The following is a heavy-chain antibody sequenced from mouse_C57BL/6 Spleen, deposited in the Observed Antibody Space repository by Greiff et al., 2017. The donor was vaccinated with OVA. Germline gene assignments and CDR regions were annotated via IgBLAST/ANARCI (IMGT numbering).Heavy chain of an antibody. CDR3: AREGGYYEARFAY. CDR1: GYTFTSYW. Sequence: QVQLQQPGAELVRPGSSVKLSCKASGYTFTSYWMHWVKQRPIQGLEWIGNIDPSDSETHYNQKFKDKATLTVDKSSSTAYMQLSSLTSEDSAVYYCAREGGYYEARFAYWGQGTLVTVSA. D-gene: IGHD2-3*01. CDR2: IDPSDSET. J-gene: IGHJ3*01. V-gene: IGHV1-52*01.